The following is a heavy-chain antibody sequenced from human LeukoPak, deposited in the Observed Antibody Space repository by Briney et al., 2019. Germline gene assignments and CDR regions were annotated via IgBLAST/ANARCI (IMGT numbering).Heavy chain of an antibody. Sequence: PGGSLRLSCAASGFTFSDYYMTWIRQAPGKGLEWVSYISGSSSDTNYADFVKGRFTISRDNAKNSLYLQMNSLRAEDTAVYYCARYPLLYDWNDAGVELRVDWFDPWGQGTLVTVSS. J-gene: IGHJ5*02. CDR3: ARYPLLYDWNDAGVELRVDWFDP. CDR2: ISGSSSDT. V-gene: IGHV3-11*03. CDR1: GFTFSDYY. D-gene: IGHD1-1*01.